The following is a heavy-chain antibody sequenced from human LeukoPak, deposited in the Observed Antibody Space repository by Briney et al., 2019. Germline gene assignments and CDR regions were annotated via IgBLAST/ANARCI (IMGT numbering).Heavy chain of an antibody. CDR1: GYTLTELS. CDR2: FHPEDGET. J-gene: IGHJ4*02. D-gene: IGHD5-24*01. CDR3: ATDYERDGLDY. V-gene: IGHV1-24*01. Sequence: ASVTVSCQVSGYTLTELSMHWVRQAPGKGLEWMGGFHPEDGETIYAQKFQGRVTMTEDTSTDAAYMELSSLRSEDTAVYYCATDYERDGLDYWGQGTLVTVSS.